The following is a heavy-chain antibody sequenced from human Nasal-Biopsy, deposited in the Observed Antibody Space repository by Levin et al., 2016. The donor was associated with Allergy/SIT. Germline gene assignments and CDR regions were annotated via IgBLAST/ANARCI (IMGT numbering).Heavy chain of an antibody. Sequence: GESLKISCATSGFGFSYFSMNWVRQAPGKGLEWVSSISGSGSYRSYADSVKGRLTVSRDNAKSSLYLQMNSLRAEDTAVYYCAKRGPRDIVVMVYAIRDYFDPWGQGTLVTVSS. V-gene: IGHV3-21*01. J-gene: IGHJ5*02. CDR1: GFGFSYFS. CDR2: ISGSGSYR. CDR3: AKRGPRDIVVMVYAIRDYFDP. D-gene: IGHD2-8*01.